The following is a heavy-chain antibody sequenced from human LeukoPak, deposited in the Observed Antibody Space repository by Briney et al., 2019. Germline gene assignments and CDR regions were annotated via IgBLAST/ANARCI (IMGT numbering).Heavy chain of an antibody. J-gene: IGHJ4*02. D-gene: IGHD6-19*01. CDR2: IYYSGST. Sequence: SETLSLTCTVSGGSISSYYWSWIRQPPGKGLEWIGYIYYSGSTNYNPSLKSRVTISVDTSKNQFSLKLSSVTAADTAVYYCARQDSSGWHFDYWGQGTLVTVSS. CDR1: GGSISSYY. V-gene: IGHV4-59*08. CDR3: ARQDSSGWHFDY.